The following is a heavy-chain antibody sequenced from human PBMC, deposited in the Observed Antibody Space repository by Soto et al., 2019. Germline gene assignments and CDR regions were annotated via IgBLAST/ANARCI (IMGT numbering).Heavy chain of an antibody. D-gene: IGHD1-7*01. V-gene: IGHV1-69*12. CDR2: IIPIFGTA. CDR1: GGTFSSYA. CDR3: AGPPELTRIYYYYGMDV. J-gene: IGHJ6*02. Sequence: QVQLVQSGAEVKKPGSSVKVSCKASGGTFSSYAIIWVRQAPGQGLEWMGGIIPIFGTAYYAQKFQGRVTITADESTITAYMELSSLRSEDTAVYYCAGPPELTRIYYYYGMDVWGQGTTVTVSS.